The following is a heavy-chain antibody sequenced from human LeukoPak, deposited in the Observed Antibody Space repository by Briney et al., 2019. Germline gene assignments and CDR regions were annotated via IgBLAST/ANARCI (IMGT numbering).Heavy chain of an antibody. J-gene: IGHJ6*02. CDR2: ISGRGDST. V-gene: IGHV3-23*01. CDR3: ARGVSNGMDV. Sequence: GGPLRLSCAASGFTFSTYAMSWVRQAPGKGLEWVSTISGRGDSTYYADSVKGRFTISRDNAKNSLYLQMNSLRAEDTAVYYCARGVSNGMDVWGQGTTVTVSS. D-gene: IGHD3-10*01. CDR1: GFTFSTYA.